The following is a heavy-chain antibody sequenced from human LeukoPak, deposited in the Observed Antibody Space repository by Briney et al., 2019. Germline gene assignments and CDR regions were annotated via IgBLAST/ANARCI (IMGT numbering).Heavy chain of an antibody. D-gene: IGHD3-10*01. CDR2: IKQDGSEK. V-gene: IGHV3-7*01. J-gene: IGHJ5*02. CDR1: GFTFSTYW. Sequence: GGSLRLSCAASGFTFSTYWMTWVRQAPGKGLEWLATIKQDGSEKYYLDSVKGRFIISRDNAKTSLHLQMNSLRAEDTAVYYCVKPHYFSTGSLTWGQGTLVTVSS. CDR3: VKPHYFSTGSLT.